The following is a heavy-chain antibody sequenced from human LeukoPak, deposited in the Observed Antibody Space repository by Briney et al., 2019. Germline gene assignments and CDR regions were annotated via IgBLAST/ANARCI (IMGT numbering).Heavy chain of an antibody. D-gene: IGHD3-10*01. J-gene: IGHJ4*02. CDR1: GFTFSNYW. CDR3: AREVRGVIIRNPRFDY. Sequence: GGSLRLSCAASGFTFSNYWMSWVRQAPGKGLEWVANIKQDGSEKYYVDSVKGRFIISRDNAKNSLYLQMNSLRAEDTAVYYCAREVRGVIIRNPRFDYWGQGTLVTVSS. CDR2: IKQDGSEK. V-gene: IGHV3-7*01.